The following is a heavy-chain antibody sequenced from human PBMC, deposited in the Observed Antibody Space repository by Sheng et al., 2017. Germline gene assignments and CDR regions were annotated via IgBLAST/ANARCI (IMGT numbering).Heavy chain of an antibody. Sequence: QVQLQQWGAGLLKPSETLSLTCAVYGGSFSGYYWSWIRQPPGKGLEWIGEINHSGSTNYNPSLKSRVTISVDTSKNQFSLKLSSVTAADTAVYYCARFIDLAYCGGDCLNHDAFDIWGQGTMV. J-gene: IGHJ3*02. V-gene: IGHV4-34*01. CDR3: ARFIDLAYCGGDCLNHDAFDI. D-gene: IGHD2-21*02. CDR1: GGSFSGYY. CDR2: INHSGST.